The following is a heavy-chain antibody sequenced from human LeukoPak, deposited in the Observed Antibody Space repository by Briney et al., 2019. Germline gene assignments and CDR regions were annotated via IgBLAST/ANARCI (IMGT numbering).Heavy chain of an antibody. Sequence: SETLSLTCTVSGGSLSSYYWSWIRQPPGKGLEWIGYIYYSGSTNYNPSLKSRVTISVDTSKNQFSLKLSSVTAADTAVYYCARGLPGYAIDYWGQGTLVTVSS. V-gene: IGHV4-59*01. D-gene: IGHD2-8*01. J-gene: IGHJ4*02. CDR3: ARGLPGYAIDY. CDR1: GGSLSSYY. CDR2: IYYSGST.